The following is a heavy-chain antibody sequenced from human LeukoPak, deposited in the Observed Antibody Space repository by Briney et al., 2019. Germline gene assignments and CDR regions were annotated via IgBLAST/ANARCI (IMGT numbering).Heavy chain of an antibody. CDR1: GGSFSGYY. V-gene: IGHV4-34*01. J-gene: IGHJ4*02. D-gene: IGHD3-10*01. CDR3: ARAPQLYYYGSGSYYYFDY. Sequence: SETLSLTCAVYGGSFSGYYWSWIRQPPGKGLEWIGSIYYSGRTYYNPSLKSRVTISVDTSKNQFSLKLSSVTAADTAVYYCARAPQLYYYGSGSYYYFDYWGQGTLVTVSS. CDR2: IYYSGRT.